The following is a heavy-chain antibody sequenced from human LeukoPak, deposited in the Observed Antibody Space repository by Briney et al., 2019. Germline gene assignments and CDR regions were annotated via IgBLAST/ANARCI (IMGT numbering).Heavy chain of an antibody. Sequence: GGSLRLSCAASGFTFSSYGMHWVRQAPGKGLEWVAVISYDGSNKYYADSVKGRLTISRDNSKNTLYLQMNSLRAEDTAVYYCAKGRAWYYYDSRSGPPFDYWGQGTLVTVSS. V-gene: IGHV3-30*18. CDR1: GFTFSSYG. D-gene: IGHD3-22*01. CDR2: ISYDGSNK. CDR3: AKGRAWYYYDSRSGPPFDY. J-gene: IGHJ4*02.